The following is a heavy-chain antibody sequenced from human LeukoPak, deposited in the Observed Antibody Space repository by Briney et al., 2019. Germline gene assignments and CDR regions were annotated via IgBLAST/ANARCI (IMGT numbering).Heavy chain of an antibody. CDR2: IIPILGIA. J-gene: IGHJ3*02. CDR3: ARRFDYGDYPGAFDI. V-gene: IGHV1-69*04. Sequence: ASVKVSCKASGGTFSSYDISWVRQAPGQGLEWMARIIPILGIANYAQKFQGRVTITADKSTSTAYMELSSLRSEDTAVYYCARRFDYGDYPGAFDIWGQGTMVTVSS. D-gene: IGHD4-17*01. CDR1: GGTFSSYD.